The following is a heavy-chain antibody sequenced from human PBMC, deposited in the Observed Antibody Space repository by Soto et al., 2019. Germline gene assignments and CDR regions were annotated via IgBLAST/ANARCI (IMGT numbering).Heavy chain of an antibody. CDR2: IYYSGST. V-gene: IGHV4-61*01. CDR3: ARDRSDWNYGWWFDP. CDR1: GGSVSSGSYY. D-gene: IGHD1-7*01. J-gene: IGHJ5*02. Sequence: PSETLSLTCTVSGGSVSSGSYYWSWIRQPPGKGLEWIGYIYYSGSTNCNPSLKSRVTISVDTSKNQFSLKLSSVTAADTAVYYCARDRSDWNYGWWFDPWGQGTLVTVSS.